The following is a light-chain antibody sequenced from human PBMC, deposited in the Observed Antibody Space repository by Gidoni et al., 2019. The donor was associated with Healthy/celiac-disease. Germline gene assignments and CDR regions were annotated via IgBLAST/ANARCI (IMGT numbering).Light chain of an antibody. J-gene: IGKJ1*01. Sequence: DTQMTQSPSTLSASVGDRVTITCRASQSISSWWAWYQQNPGKAPKRLIDDASSLESGVPSRFSCSGSGTEFTLTISSLQPDDFATYYGQQYKSGWTFGQGTKVEIK. CDR2: DAS. CDR1: QSISSW. V-gene: IGKV1-5*01. CDR3: QQYKSGWT.